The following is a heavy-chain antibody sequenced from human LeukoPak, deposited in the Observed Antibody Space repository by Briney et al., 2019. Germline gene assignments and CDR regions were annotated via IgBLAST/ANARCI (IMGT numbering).Heavy chain of an antibody. J-gene: IGHJ6*03. V-gene: IGHV4-34*01. D-gene: IGHD4-17*01. CDR3: ARLGTYGDYPNPYYYYYYYMNV. CDR2: INHSGST. Sequence: PSETLSLTCAVYGESFSGYYWNWIRQPPGKGLEWIGEINHSGSTNYNPSLKSRVTISIDTSKNQFSLKLSSVTAADTAVYYCARLGTYGDYPNPYYYYYYYMNVWGKGTTVTVSS. CDR1: GESFSGYY.